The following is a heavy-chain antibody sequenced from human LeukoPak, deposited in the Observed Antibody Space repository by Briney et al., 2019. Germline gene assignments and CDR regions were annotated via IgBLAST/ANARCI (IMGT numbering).Heavy chain of an antibody. CDR1: GFTFSSYS. CDR2: ISSSSSYI. J-gene: IGHJ4*02. V-gene: IGHV3-21*01. D-gene: IGHD6-19*01. CDR3: ARDLGVSSGDHY. Sequence: KAGGSLRLSCAASGFTFSSYSMNWVRQAPGKGLEWVSSISSSSSYIYYADSVKGRFTISRDNAKNSLYLQMNSLRAEDTAVYYCARDLGVSSGDHYWGQGTLVTVSS.